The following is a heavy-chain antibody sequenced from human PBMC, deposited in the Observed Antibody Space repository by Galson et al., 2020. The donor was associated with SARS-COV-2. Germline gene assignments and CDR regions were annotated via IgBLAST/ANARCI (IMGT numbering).Heavy chain of an antibody. V-gene: IGHV3-33*06. CDR2: IWYDGSNK. D-gene: IGHD2-2*01. J-gene: IGHJ6*03. CDR1: GFTFSSYG. Sequence: GESLKISCAASGFTFSSYGMHWVRQAPGKGLEWVAVIWYDGSNKYYADSVKGRFTISRDNSKNTLYLQMNSLGAEDTAVYYCAKDRGGVVPAAYMDVWGKGTTVTVSS. CDR3: AKDRGGVVPAAYMDV.